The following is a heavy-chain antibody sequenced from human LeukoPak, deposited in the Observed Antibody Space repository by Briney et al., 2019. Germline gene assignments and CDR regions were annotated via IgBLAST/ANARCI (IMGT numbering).Heavy chain of an antibody. D-gene: IGHD6-13*01. CDR3: ARATYSRSWYMWFDP. CDR1: GFIFSDYA. V-gene: IGHV3-33*08. Sequence: GGSLRLSCAAPGFIFSDYALQWVRQAPGKGLEWVAVIWYDGSNKYYADSVKGRFTISRDNSKNTLYLQISSLRAEDTAVYYCARATYSRSWYMWFDPWGQGTLVTVSS. CDR2: IWYDGSNK. J-gene: IGHJ5*02.